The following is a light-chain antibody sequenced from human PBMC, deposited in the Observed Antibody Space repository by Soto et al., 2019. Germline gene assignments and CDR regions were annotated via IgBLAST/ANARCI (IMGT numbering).Light chain of an antibody. Sequence: DIQLTQFPSSLSASVGDRVTMTCRTSQRISDNLHWYQQKPGKAPNLLIYVSSNWQSGVPSRFRGGGSGTEFTLTISRLEPEDFATYYCQGSYGTSFTFGPGTRVDMK. CDR3: QGSYGTSFT. CDR1: QRISDN. CDR2: VSS. V-gene: IGKV1-39*01. J-gene: IGKJ3*01.